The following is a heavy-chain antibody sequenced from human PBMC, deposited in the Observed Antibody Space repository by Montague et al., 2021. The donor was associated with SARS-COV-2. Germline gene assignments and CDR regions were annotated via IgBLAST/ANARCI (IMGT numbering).Heavy chain of an antibody. V-gene: IGHV4-39*01. D-gene: IGHD5-12*01. Sequence: SETLSLTCTVSGGSISSSSYYWGWIRQPPGKGLEWIGSIYYSGSTYYNPSLKSRVTISVDTSKNQFSLKLSSVTAADTAVYYCARGYSGYKDPTGFDPWGQGTLV. CDR3: ARGYSGYKDPTGFDP. CDR2: IYYSGST. J-gene: IGHJ5*02. CDR1: GGSISSSSYY.